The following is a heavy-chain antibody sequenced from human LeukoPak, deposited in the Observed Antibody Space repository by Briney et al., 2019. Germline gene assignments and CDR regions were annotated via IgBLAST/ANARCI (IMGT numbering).Heavy chain of an antibody. CDR3: ARGRAGNYYNHNDY. D-gene: IGHD3-10*01. Sequence: QPGGSLRLSCAASGFSISGYWMHWVRQAPGKGLVWVSRSNGDGSIIAYADSVKGRFTISRDNAKNTLYLQMNSLRAEDTAVYYCARGRAGNYYNHNDYWGQGTLVTVSS. J-gene: IGHJ4*02. CDR2: SNGDGSII. V-gene: IGHV3-74*01. CDR1: GFSISGYW.